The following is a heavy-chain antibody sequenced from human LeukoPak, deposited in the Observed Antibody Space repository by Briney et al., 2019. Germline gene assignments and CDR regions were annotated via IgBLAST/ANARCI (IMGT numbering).Heavy chain of an antibody. CDR3: ARRDDAFDI. Sequence: SETLSLTCTVSGGSVSSGSYYWSWIRQPPGKGLEWIAYIYYSGSTNYKPSLKSRVTMSVDTSKNQFSLKLNFVTAADTAVYYCARRDDAFDIWGQGTMVTVSS. CDR2: IYYSGST. J-gene: IGHJ3*02. V-gene: IGHV4-61*01. CDR1: GGSVSSGSYY.